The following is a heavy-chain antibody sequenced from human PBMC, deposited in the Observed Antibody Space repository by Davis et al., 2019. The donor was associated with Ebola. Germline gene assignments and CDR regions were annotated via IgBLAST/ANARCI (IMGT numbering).Heavy chain of an antibody. Sequence: AASVKVSCKASGYTFTSYAMHWVRQAPGQRLEWMGWINAGNGNTKYSQKFQGRVTITRDTSASTAYMELSSLRSEDTAVYYCASVNYGGNSGDYYYGLDVWGQGTTVTVSS. CDR1: GYTFTSYA. CDR2: INAGNGNT. CDR3: ASVNYGGNSGDYYYGLDV. D-gene: IGHD4-23*01. V-gene: IGHV1-3*01. J-gene: IGHJ6*02.